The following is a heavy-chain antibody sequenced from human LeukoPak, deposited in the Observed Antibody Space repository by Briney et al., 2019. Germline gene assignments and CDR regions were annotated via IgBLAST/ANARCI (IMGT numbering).Heavy chain of an antibody. D-gene: IGHD2-15*01. J-gene: IGHJ4*02. CDR3: VKAQGYCGSGTCYFDY. CDR1: GFTFSSYV. V-gene: IGHV3-64D*08. CDR2: INNNGGTT. Sequence: QPGGSLILSCSASGFTFSSYVMYWVRQAPGKALEYVSAINNNGGTTSYADSVKGRFTISRDNSKNTLSLQMSSLRVEDTAVYYCVKAQGYCGSGTCYFDYWGRGTLVTVSS.